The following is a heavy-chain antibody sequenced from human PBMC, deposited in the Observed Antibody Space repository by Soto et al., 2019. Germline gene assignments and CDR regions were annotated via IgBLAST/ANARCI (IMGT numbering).Heavy chain of an antibody. CDR3: ARASSSAAGLGDFDY. V-gene: IGHV3-21*01. D-gene: IGHD6-13*01. CDR2: ISSRSSFI. Sequence: LRLSCAASGFTFSSYSMNWVRQAPGKGLEWVSSISSRSSFIYYTDSVKDRFTVYRDNAQNSLYLQMDSLRAEDTAVYYCARASSSAAGLGDFDYWGQGTLVTVSS. J-gene: IGHJ4*02. CDR1: GFTFSSYS.